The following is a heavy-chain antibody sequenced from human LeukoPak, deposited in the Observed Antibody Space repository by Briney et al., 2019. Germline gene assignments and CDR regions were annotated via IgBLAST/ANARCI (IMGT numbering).Heavy chain of an antibody. D-gene: IGHD1-26*01. J-gene: IGHJ4*02. Sequence: GGSLRLSCAASEFTFSSYEMNWIRQAPGKGLEWVSFIRSSSSDIYYADSVKGRFTISRDNAKNSLYLQMDSLRTEDTAVYYCARVRSGSLDYWGQGTLVTVSS. V-gene: IGHV3-21*01. CDR1: EFTFSSYE. CDR3: ARVRSGSLDY. CDR2: IRSSSSDI.